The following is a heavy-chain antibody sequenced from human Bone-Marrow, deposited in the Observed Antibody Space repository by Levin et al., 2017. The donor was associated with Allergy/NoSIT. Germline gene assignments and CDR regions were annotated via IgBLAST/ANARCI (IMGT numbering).Heavy chain of an antibody. V-gene: IGHV5-51*01. CDR1: GYSFTNYW. Sequence: GESLKISCKGSGYSFTNYWIGWVRQTPGKGLEWMGIINPGDSEIRYGPSFQGQVTISADKSISTAYLQWSSLKASDTAIYYCARRSAEAGTKTFDYWGQGTLVTVSS. CDR3: ARRSAEAGTKTFDY. D-gene: IGHD6-19*01. J-gene: IGHJ4*02. CDR2: INPGDSEI.